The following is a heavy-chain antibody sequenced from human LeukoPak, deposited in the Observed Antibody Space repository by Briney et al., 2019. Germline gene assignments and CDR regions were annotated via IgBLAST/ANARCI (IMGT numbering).Heavy chain of an antibody. CDR2: IYHSGST. CDR3: ARGVGYCSGGRCPFDY. D-gene: IGHD2-15*01. V-gene: IGHV4-38-2*02. Sequence: RPSETLSLTCTVSGYSISSGFYWGWIRQPPGKGLEWIGSIYHSGSTYYNPSLESRVTISVDTSKNQFSLKVISVTAADTVVYYCARGVGYCSGGRCPFDYWGRGTQVTVSS. CDR1: GYSISSGFY. J-gene: IGHJ4*01.